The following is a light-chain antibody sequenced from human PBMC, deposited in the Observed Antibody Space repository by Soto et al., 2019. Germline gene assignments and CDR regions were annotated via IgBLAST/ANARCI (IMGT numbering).Light chain of an antibody. V-gene: IGLV2-14*03. CDR1: SSDVGGYNY. CDR3: SSYASSSTRLV. J-gene: IGLJ2*01. CDR2: DVN. Sequence: QSALTQPASVSGSPGQSITISCTGTSSDVGGYNYVSWYQHHPDKAPNLMIYDVNNRPSGVSNRFSGSKSGNTASLTISGLQAEDEAAYYCSSYASSSTRLVFGGGTKVTVL.